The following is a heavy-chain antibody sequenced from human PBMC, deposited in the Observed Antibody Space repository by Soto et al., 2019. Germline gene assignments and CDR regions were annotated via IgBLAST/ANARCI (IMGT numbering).Heavy chain of an antibody. J-gene: IGHJ4*02. V-gene: IGHV3-64*01. CDR1: GFTFSSYD. D-gene: IGHD1-7*01. CDR3: VRRVSGNYDY. Sequence: EVQLAESGGGMVQPGGTLRLSCVASGFTFSSYDMHWVRQAPGKGLEYVSSISSNGGTTYYGNSVKVRFTISRDNSKNTLYLQMGSLRAEDMAVYYCVRRVSGNYDYCGQGTLVTVAS. CDR2: ISSNGGTT.